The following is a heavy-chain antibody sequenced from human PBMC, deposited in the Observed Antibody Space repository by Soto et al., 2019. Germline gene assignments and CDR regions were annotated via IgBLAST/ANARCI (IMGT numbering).Heavy chain of an antibody. J-gene: IGHJ4*02. D-gene: IGHD3-16*01. CDR1: GGSMRGQH. CDR2: HHSDST. V-gene: IGHV4-4*09. CDR3: ATYTVGEGGRGY. Sequence: QVQLQESGPGLVKPSETLSLTCTVSGGSMRGQHWSWIRQPPGKGLEWIGHHSDSTNYNPSLKSRITISPDTSKNQFSLKLSSVTAADPAVHYCATYTVGEGGRGYWGQGTLVTVSS.